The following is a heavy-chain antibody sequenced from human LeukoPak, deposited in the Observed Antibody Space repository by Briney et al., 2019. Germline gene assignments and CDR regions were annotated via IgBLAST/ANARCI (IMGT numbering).Heavy chain of an antibody. J-gene: IGHJ4*02. CDR2: ISPYNDNT. Sequence: ASVKVSCKASGYTFTSYGITWVRQAPGQGLEWMGWISPYNDNTNYAQKFQGRVTMTTDTSTSTAYMELRSLRSDDTAVYYCARVGNKITFRSFDYWGQGTLVTVSS. CDR3: ARVGNKITFRSFDY. D-gene: IGHD2/OR15-2a*01. V-gene: IGHV1-18*01. CDR1: GYTFTSYG.